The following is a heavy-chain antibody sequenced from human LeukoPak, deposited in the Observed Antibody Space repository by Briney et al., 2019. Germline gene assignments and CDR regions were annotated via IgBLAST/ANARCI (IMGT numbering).Heavy chain of an antibody. D-gene: IGHD3-3*01. CDR3: AKDPGNYDFWSDP. CDR1: GFSFSSYG. V-gene: IGHV3-30*02. Sequence: GGSLRLSCAASGFSFSSYGMHWVRQAPGKGLEWVAFIWYDGSNKYYADSVKGRFTISRDNSKNTLYLQMNSLRAEDTAVYYCAKDPGNYDFWSDPWGQGTLVTVSS. J-gene: IGHJ5*02. CDR2: IWYDGSNK.